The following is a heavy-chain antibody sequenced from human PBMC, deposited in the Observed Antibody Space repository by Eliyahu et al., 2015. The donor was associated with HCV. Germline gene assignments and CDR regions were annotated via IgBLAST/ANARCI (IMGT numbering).Heavy chain of an antibody. J-gene: IGHJ4*02. Sequence: EVQLVESGGGLVQPGGSLRLSCAASGFTFSTYTMAWVRQAPGKGLEWISDISSGSTAIFYADSVKGRFTISRDNAKNSLYLQMNSLRDEDTAVYYCARDPQVFDYWGQGIPVTVSS. CDR3: ARDPQVFDY. CDR1: GFTFSTYT. V-gene: IGHV3-48*02. CDR2: ISSGSTAI.